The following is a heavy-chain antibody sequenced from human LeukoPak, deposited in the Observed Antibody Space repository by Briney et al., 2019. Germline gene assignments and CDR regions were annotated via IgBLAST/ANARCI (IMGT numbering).Heavy chain of an antibody. CDR2: TNPNSGGT. Sequence: ASVKVSCKASGYTFTGYYMHWVRQAPGQGLEWIGWTNPNSGGTNYAQKFQGRVTMTRDTSISTAYMELSRLRPDDMAVYYCARGGGGSTSSDPWGQGTLVTVSS. CDR1: GYTFTGYY. CDR3: ARGGGGSTSSDP. V-gene: IGHV1-2*02. D-gene: IGHD2-2*01. J-gene: IGHJ5*02.